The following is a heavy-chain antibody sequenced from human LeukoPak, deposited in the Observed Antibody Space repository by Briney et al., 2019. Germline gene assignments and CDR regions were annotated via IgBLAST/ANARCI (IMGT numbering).Heavy chain of an antibody. V-gene: IGHV3-11*01. CDR1: ALTFSDYY. CDR2: ITTSGSTI. CDR3: ARGRYCSGGTCYSGGGGFDY. D-gene: IGHD2-15*01. Sequence: GGSLRLACSPSALTFSDYYMSWIRQAQGKGLGWVSYITTSGSTIYYADSVKGRFTISRDNAKNSLYLQMNSLRAEDTVVYYCARGRYCSGGTCYSGGGGFDYWGQGTLVTVSS. J-gene: IGHJ4*02.